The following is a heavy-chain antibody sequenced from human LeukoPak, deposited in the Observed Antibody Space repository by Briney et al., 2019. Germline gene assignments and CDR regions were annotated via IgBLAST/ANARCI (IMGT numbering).Heavy chain of an antibody. V-gene: IGHV3-48*01. CDR2: ISGSSTTK. J-gene: IGHJ6*02. D-gene: IGHD4-23*01. CDR1: GFIFSNYG. CDR3: ATRMDV. Sequence: GGSLRLSCAASGFIFSNYGMSWVRQAPGKGLEWVSFISGSSTTKYYVDSVKGRFTISRDNAKNSLYLQMNSLRAEDTAVYYCATRMDVWGQGTTVTVSS.